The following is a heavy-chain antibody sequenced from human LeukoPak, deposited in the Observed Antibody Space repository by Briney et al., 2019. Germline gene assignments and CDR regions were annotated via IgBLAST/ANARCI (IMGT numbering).Heavy chain of an antibody. V-gene: IGHV4-59*12. CDR3: ARPGIAVAGFWY. D-gene: IGHD6-19*01. J-gene: IGHJ4*02. CDR2: IYYSGST. CDR1: GGSISSYY. Sequence: SETLSLTCTVSGGSISSYYWSWIRQPPGKGLEWIGYIYYSGSTNYNPSLKSRVTISVDTSKNQFSLKLSSVTAADTAVYYCARPGIAVAGFWYWGQGTLVTVSS.